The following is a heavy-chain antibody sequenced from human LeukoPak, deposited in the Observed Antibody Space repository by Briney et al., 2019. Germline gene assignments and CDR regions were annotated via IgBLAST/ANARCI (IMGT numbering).Heavy chain of an antibody. V-gene: IGHV3-48*04. D-gene: IGHD1-26*01. CDR3: ARTGFVGATTPHAFDI. CDR1: GFTFSSYS. CDR2: ISSSSSTI. J-gene: IGHJ3*02. Sequence: GGSLRLSCAASGFTFSSYSMNWVRQAPGKGLEWVSYISSSSSTIYYADSVKGRFTISRDNAKNSLYLQMNSLRAEDTAVYYCARTGFVGATTPHAFDIWGQGTMVTVSS.